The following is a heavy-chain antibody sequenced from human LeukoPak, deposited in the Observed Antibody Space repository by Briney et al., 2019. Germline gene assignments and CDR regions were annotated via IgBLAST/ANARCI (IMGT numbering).Heavy chain of an antibody. V-gene: IGHV4-59*01. CDR2: IYYSGST. CDR3: ARESIAVAGTSPYNWFDP. J-gene: IGHJ5*02. D-gene: IGHD6-19*01. CDR1: GGSISSYY. Sequence: SETLSLTCTVSGGSISSYYWSWIRQPPGKGLEWIGYIYYSGSTNYNPSLKSRVTISVDTSKNQFSLKLSSVTAADTAVYYCARESIAVAGTSPYNWFDPWGQETLVTVSS.